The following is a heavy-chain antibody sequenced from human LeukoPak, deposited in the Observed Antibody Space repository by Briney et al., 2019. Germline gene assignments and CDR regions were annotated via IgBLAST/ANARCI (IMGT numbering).Heavy chain of an antibody. D-gene: IGHD1-26*01. CDR3: AKNGVVGATLFDY. V-gene: IGHV3-23*01. Sequence: GGSLRLSCAASGFTFSSYAMSWVRQAPGKGLEWVSAISGSGGSTYYADSVKGRFTISRDNSQNTLYLQMNSLRGEDTAVYYCAKNGVVGATLFDYWGQGTLVTVSS. CDR2: ISGSGGST. J-gene: IGHJ4*02. CDR1: GFTFSSYA.